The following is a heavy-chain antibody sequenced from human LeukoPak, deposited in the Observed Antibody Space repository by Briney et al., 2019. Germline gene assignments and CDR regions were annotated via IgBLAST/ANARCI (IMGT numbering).Heavy chain of an antibody. CDR2: IYYSGST. CDR3: ARVFNVLMVYATRGGDAFDI. J-gene: IGHJ3*02. Sequence: SETLSLTCAVYGGSFSGYYWGWIRQPPGKGLEWIGSIYYSGSTYYNPSLKSRVTISVDTSKNQFFLKLSSVTAADTAVYYCARVFNVLMVYATRGGDAFDIWGQGTMVTVSS. V-gene: IGHV4-34*01. D-gene: IGHD2-8*01. CDR1: GGSFSGYY.